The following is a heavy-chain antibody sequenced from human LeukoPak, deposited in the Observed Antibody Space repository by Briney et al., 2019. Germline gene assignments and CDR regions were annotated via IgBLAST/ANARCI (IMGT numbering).Heavy chain of an antibody. D-gene: IGHD4-11*01. Sequence: PGRSLRLSCAASGFTVSSNYMSWVRQAPGKGLEWVSVIYSGGSTYYADSVKGRFTISRDNSKNTLYLQMNSLRAEDTAVYYCARTTGATAFDIWGQGTMVTVSS. CDR1: GFTVSSNY. J-gene: IGHJ3*02. V-gene: IGHV3-53*01. CDR2: IYSGGST. CDR3: ARTTGATAFDI.